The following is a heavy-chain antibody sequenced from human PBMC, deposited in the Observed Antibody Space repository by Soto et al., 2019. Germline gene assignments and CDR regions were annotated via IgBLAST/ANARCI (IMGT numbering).Heavy chain of an antibody. D-gene: IGHD2-8*01. J-gene: IGHJ4*02. CDR3: ARDPGYCTNGVCPIFDF. V-gene: IGHV4-59*02. Sequence: PSETLSLTCTVSGDSVTNYFWSWMRQSPGKGLEWIGHMYHGGRTNYSPSLKSRVTMSLDSSKNQFSLNLSSVTAADTAVYFCARDPGYCTNGVCPIFDFWGQGVLVTV. CDR1: GDSVTNYF. CDR2: MYHGGRT.